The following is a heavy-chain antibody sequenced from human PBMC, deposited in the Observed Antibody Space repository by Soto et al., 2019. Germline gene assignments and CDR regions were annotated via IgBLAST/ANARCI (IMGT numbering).Heavy chain of an antibody. V-gene: IGHV4-34*01. CDR3: ARSTYSSSPHPHY. CDR2: INHSGST. CDR1: GGSFSNYY. J-gene: IGHJ4*02. D-gene: IGHD6-6*01. Sequence: ETLSLTCAVYGGSFSNYYWSWIRQPPGKGLEWIGEINHSGSTYYSPSLKSRVTISVDTAKNQFSLKLSSVTAADTAVYYCARSTYSSSPHPHYWGQGTLVTVSS.